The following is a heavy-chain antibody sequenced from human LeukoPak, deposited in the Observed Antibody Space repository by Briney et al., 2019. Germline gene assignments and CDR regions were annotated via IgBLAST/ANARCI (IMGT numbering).Heavy chain of an antibody. J-gene: IGHJ5*02. V-gene: IGHV1-69*05. CDR1: GGTFSSYA. CDR2: IIPIFGTA. CDR3: AREPYNWNNNWFDP. D-gene: IGHD1/OR15-1a*01. Sequence: SVKVSCKASGGTFSSYAISWVRQAPGQGLEWMGRIIPIFGTANYAQKFQGRVTITTDESTSTAYMELSSLRSDDTAVYYCAREPYNWNNNWFDPWGQGTLVTVSS.